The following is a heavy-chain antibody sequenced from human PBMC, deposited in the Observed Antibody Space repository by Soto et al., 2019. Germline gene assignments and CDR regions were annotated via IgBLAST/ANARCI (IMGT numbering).Heavy chain of an antibody. V-gene: IGHV4-39*01. CDR3: ARHLKVVAAAMAY. D-gene: IGHD3-22*01. CDR2: IHYSGST. CDR1: GDSISDTIYY. J-gene: IGHJ4*02. Sequence: PSETLSLTCRVSGDSISDTIYYWGWIRQPPGKGLEWIGSIHYSGSTQFHPSLKGRATISVDTSKNEFSLRLSSVTAADTAVYYCARHLKVVAAAMAYWGQGIPVTVSS.